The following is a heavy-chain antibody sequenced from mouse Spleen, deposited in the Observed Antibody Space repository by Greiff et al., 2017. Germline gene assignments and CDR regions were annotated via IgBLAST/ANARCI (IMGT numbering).Heavy chain of an antibody. V-gene: IGHV5-6-2*01. CDR2: INSNGGST. CDR3: ARHRIYYGYVYYAMDY. Sequence: EVKLVESGGGLVKLGGSLKLSCAASGFTFSSYYMSWVRQTPEKRLELVAAINSNGGSTYYPDTVKGRFTISRDNAKNTLYLQMSSLKSEDTALYYCARHRIYYGYVYYAMDYWGQGTSVTVSS. CDR1: GFTFSSYY. D-gene: IGHD1-2*01. J-gene: IGHJ4*01.